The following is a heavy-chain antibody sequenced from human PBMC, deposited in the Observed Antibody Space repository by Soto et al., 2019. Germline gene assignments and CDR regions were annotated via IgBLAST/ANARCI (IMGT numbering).Heavy chain of an antibody. Sequence: QVQLVQSGAEVKKPGSSVKVSCKASGGTVSSYAISWVRQSPGQGLEWMGGVIPIFGTANYAQKFQGRVTSTADKATSTAYMEMSSLRAEDTAVYYCARDNQPVYSGYASYYYYGMDVWGQGTTVPVSS. V-gene: IGHV1-69*06. CDR1: GGTVSSYA. D-gene: IGHD5-12*01. CDR2: VIPIFGTA. CDR3: ARDNQPVYSGYASYYYYGMDV. J-gene: IGHJ6*01.